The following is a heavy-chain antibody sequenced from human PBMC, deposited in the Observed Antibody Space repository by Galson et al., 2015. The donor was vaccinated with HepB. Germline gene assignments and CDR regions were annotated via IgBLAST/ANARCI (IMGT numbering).Heavy chain of an antibody. V-gene: IGHV1-3*01. CDR1: GYTFTSYA. CDR3: ARQRRITGTIYYYYYMDV. D-gene: IGHD1-7*01. Sequence: SVKVSCKASGYTFTSYAMHWVRQAPGQRLEWMGWINAGNGNTKYSQKFQGRVTITRDTSASTAYMELSSLRSEDTAVYYCARQRRITGTIYYYYYMDVWGKGTTVTVSS. CDR2: INAGNGNT. J-gene: IGHJ6*03.